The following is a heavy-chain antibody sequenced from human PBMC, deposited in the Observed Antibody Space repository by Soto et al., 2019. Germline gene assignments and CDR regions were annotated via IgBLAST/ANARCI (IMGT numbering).Heavy chain of an antibody. V-gene: IGHV3-30*18. CDR3: AKGPYNWNYVGDAYHFDY. CDR1: GFTFSSYG. CDR2: ISYDGSNK. J-gene: IGHJ4*02. Sequence: QVQLVESGGGVVQPGRSLRLSCAASGFTFSSYGMHWVRQAPGKGLEWVAVISYDGSNKYYADSVKGRFTISRDNSKNTLYLQMNSLRAEDTAVYYCAKGPYNWNYVGDAYHFDYWGQGTLVTVSS. D-gene: IGHD1-7*01.